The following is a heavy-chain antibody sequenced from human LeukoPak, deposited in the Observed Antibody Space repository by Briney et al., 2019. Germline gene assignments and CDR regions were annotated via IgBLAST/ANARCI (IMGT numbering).Heavy chain of an antibody. V-gene: IGHV3-66*01. CDR2: IYSGGDT. Sequence: GGSLRLSCAASGFTVTNYYMSWVRQAPGKGLEWVSVIYSGGDTFHADSVKGRFTLSRDNSKNILYLQMNSLRAEDTAVYYCTRDSDGWGQGTLVTVSS. CDR1: GFTVTNYY. CDR3: TRDSDG. J-gene: IGHJ4*02.